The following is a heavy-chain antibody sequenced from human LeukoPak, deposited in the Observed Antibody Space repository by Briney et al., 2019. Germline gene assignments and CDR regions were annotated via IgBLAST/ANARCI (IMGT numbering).Heavy chain of an antibody. D-gene: IGHD6-19*01. V-gene: IGHV3-21*01. CDR2: ISSSSSYI. CDR3: ASQGIAVAGTDY. CDR1: GFTFSSYS. J-gene: IGHJ4*02. Sequence: IPGGSLRLSCAASGFTFSSYSMSWVRQAPGKGLEWVSSISSSSSYIYYADSVKGRFTISRDNAKNSLYLQMNSLGAEDTAVYYCASQGIAVAGTDYWGQGTLVTVSS.